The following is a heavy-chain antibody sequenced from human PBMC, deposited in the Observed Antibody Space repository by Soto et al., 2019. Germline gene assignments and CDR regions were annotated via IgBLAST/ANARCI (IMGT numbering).Heavy chain of an antibody. J-gene: IGHJ5*02. CDR1: GFTFSSYG. D-gene: IGHD6-13*01. Sequence: QVQLVESGGGVVQPGRSLRLSCAASGFTFSSYGMHWVRQAPGKGLEWVAVIWYDGSNKYYADSVKGRFTISRDKSKNTRYLQMNSLRAEDTAVDYCARGLGIAANWFDPWGQGTLVTVSS. CDR2: IWYDGSNK. V-gene: IGHV3-33*01. CDR3: ARGLGIAANWFDP.